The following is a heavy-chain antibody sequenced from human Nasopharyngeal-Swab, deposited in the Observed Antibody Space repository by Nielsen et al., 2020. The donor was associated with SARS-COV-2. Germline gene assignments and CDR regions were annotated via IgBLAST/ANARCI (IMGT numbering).Heavy chain of an antibody. CDR3: TRTLSASYMDV. V-gene: IGHV3-13*01. Sequence: GESLKISCAASGFTFSRFDMHWVRQVMGKGLEWVSAIGTAGDTYYPRSMKGRFTISRGGAENILYPQMNSLRAEDTAVYYCTRTLSASYMDVWGKGTTVTVSS. J-gene: IGHJ6*03. CDR1: GFTFSRFD. CDR2: IGTAGDT.